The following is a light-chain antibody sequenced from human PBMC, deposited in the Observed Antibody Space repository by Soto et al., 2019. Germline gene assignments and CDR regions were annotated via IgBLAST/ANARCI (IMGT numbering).Light chain of an antibody. CDR3: QSYDSSLSGSV. CDR2: GVS. CDR1: SSGIGTFSS. J-gene: IGLJ3*02. Sequence: QSALTQPPSASGSPGQSVTISCTGTSSGIGTFSSISWYQQYPGKAPKLMIFGVSQRPSGVPDRFSGSKSGTSASLAITGLQAEDEADYYCQSYDSSLSGSVFGGGTKLTVL. V-gene: IGLV2-8*01.